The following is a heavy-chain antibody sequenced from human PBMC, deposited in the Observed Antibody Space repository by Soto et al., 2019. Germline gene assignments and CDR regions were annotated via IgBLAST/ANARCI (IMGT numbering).Heavy chain of an antibody. CDR3: ARCPGYGDPGSLGNAFDI. J-gene: IGHJ3*02. Sequence: KFQGRVTITRDTSASTAYMELSSLRSEDTAVYYCARCPGYGDPGSLGNAFDIWGQGTMVTVSS. V-gene: IGHV1-3*01. D-gene: IGHD4-17*01.